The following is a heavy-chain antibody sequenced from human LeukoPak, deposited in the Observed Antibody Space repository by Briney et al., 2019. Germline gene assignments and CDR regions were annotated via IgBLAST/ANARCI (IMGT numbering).Heavy chain of an antibody. CDR1: GYTFTGYY. J-gene: IGHJ6*02. V-gene: IGHV1-2*02. CDR2: INPNSGGT. D-gene: IGHD3-3*01. CDR3: ARVHYTPYYYGMDV. Sequence: ASVKVSFKASGYTFTGYYMHWVRQAPGQGLEWMGWINPNSGGTNYAQKFQGRVTMTRDTSISTAYMELSRLRSDDTAVYYCARVHYTPYYYGMDVWGQGTTVTVSS.